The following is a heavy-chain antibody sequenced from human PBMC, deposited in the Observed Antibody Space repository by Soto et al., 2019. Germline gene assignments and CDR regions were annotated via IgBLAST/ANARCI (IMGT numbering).Heavy chain of an antibody. J-gene: IGHJ6*02. D-gene: IGHD6-19*01. CDR2: ISYDGSNK. V-gene: IGHV3-30*18. CDR1: GLTFSSYG. CDR3: AKDSGSSGWGILYYYYYGMDV. Sequence: PGGSLRLSCAASGLTFSSYGMHWVRQAPGKGLEWVAVISYDGSNKYYADSVKGRFTISRDNSKNTLYLQMNSLRAEDTAVYYCAKDSGSSGWGILYYYYYGMDVWGQGTTVTVSS.